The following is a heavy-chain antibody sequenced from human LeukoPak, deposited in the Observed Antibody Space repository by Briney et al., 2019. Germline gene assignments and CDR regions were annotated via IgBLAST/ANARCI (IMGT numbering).Heavy chain of an antibody. D-gene: IGHD3-22*01. CDR2: IWYDGSNK. CDR3: ARSYYYDSSHTVDY. CDR1: GFTFSSYG. J-gene: IGHJ4*02. Sequence: GRSLRLSCAASGFTFSSYGMHWVRQAPGKGLEWVAVIWYDGSNKYYADSVKGRFTISRDNSKNTLYLRMNSLRAEDTAVYYCARSYYYDSSHTVDYWGQGTLVTVSS. V-gene: IGHV3-33*01.